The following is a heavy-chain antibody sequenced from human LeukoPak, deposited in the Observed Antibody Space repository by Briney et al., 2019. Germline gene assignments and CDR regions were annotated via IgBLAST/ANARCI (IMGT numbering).Heavy chain of an antibody. Sequence: PGGSLRLSCAASGFTFTSYAMSWVRQAPGKGLEWVSAITASGGDTYYIDSVKGRFTISRDSSKNTLYLQMSSLRAEDTAVYYCAKLIPAVDCSRTSCYGFDYWGQGTLVTVSS. V-gene: IGHV3-23*01. CDR1: GFTFTSYA. CDR3: AKLIPAVDCSRTSCYGFDY. CDR2: ITASGGDT. J-gene: IGHJ4*02. D-gene: IGHD2-2*01.